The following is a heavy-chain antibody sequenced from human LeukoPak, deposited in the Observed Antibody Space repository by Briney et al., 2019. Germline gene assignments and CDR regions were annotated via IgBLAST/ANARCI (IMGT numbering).Heavy chain of an antibody. CDR1: GFTISSNY. D-gene: IGHD7-27*01. CDR3: VRGLSGVSSWYFDL. V-gene: IGHV3-53*01. CDR2: LHSGGHT. J-gene: IGHJ2*01. Sequence: PGGSLRLSCAASGFTISSNYLSWVRQAPGKGLVWISALHSGGHTFYADSVRGRFTISRDISKNTLYLQMNDLGAEDTALYYCVRGLSGVSSWYFDLWSRGTLVSVSS.